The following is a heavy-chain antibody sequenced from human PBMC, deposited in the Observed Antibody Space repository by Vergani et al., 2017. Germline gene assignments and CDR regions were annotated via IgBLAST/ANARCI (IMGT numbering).Heavy chain of an antibody. CDR2: IYYSGST. V-gene: IGHV4-30-4*08. J-gene: IGHJ5*02. CDR1: GGSISSGDYY. D-gene: IGHD6-19*01. Sequence: QVQLQESGPGLVKPSQTLSLTCTVSGGSISSGDYYWSWIRQPPGKGLEWIGYIYYSGSTYYNLSLKSRVTISVDTSKNQFSLKLNSVTAADTAVYYCARAQLWLGRPGRRFDPWGQGTLVTVSS. CDR3: ARAQLWLGRPGRRFDP.